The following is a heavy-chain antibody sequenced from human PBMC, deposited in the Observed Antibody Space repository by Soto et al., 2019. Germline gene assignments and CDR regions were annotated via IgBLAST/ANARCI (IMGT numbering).Heavy chain of an antibody. CDR1: GGSISSYY. CDR2: IYYSGST. J-gene: IGHJ3*02. V-gene: IGHV4-59*01. D-gene: IGHD2-15*01. CDR3: ARDSPSEGYCSGGSCYFAAFDI. Sequence: PSETLSLTCTVPGGSISSYYWSWIRQPPGKGLEWIGYIYYSGSTNYNPSLKSRVTISVDTSKNQFSLKLSSVTAADTAVYYCARDSPSEGYCSGGSCYFAAFDIWGQGTMVT.